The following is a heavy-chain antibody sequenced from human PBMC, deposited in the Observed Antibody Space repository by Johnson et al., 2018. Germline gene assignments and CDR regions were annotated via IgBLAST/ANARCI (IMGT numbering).Heavy chain of an antibody. Sequence: VQLQESGGGLVQPGGSLRLPCATSGFTFRTKYMSWVRQAPGKGLEWISVIYSDDATYYADSVRGRFTIPRDNSKDTLLLQMNSLRTEDTAVYYCARMGHYGDKGFDSWGQGTMVTVSS. CDR1: GFTFRTKY. V-gene: IGHV3-66*02. CDR2: IYSDDAT. D-gene: IGHD4-17*01. J-gene: IGHJ3*02. CDR3: ARMGHYGDKGFDS.